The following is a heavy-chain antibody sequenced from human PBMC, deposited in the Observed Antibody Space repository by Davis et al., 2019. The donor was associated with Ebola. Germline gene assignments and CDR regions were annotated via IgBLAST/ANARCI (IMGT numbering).Heavy chain of an antibody. CDR1: GFTFSSYG. D-gene: IGHD6-13*01. V-gene: IGHV3-7*01. J-gene: IGHJ4*02. Sequence: GESLKISCAASGFTFSSYGMHWVRQAPGKGLEWVANIKQDGSEKYYVDSVKGRFTISRDNAKNSLYLQMNSLRAEDTAVYYCAKDTGYSSSWFYEFDYWGQGTLVTVSS. CDR2: IKQDGSEK. CDR3: AKDTGYSSSWFYEFDY.